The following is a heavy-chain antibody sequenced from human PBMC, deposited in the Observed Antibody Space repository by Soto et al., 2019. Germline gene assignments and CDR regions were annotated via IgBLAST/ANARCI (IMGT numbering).Heavy chain of an antibody. CDR1: GGSISSGDYY. V-gene: IGHV4-30-4*01. J-gene: IGHJ3*02. D-gene: IGHD3-22*01. CDR3: ARGPNYYDSSGYSLDAFDI. Sequence: PSETLSLTCTVSGGSISSGDYYWSWIRQPPGKGLEWIGYIYYSGSTYYNPSLKSRVTISVDTSKNQFSLKLSSVTAADTAVYYCARGPNYYDSSGYSLDAFDIWGPGTMVTV. CDR2: IYYSGST.